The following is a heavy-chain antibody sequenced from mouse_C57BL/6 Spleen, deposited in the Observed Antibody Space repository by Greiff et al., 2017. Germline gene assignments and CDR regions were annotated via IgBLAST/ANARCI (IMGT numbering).Heavy chain of an antibody. Sequence: EVQVVESGGGLVQPGGSMKLSCVASGFTFSNYWMNWVRQSPETGLEWVAQIRLKSDNYATHYAKSVKGRFTISRDDSKSSVYLQMNNLRAEDTGIYYCTAGYFDVWGTGTTVTVSS. CDR3: TAGYFDV. J-gene: IGHJ1*03. V-gene: IGHV6-3*01. CDR1: GFTFSNYW. CDR2: IRLKSDNYAT.